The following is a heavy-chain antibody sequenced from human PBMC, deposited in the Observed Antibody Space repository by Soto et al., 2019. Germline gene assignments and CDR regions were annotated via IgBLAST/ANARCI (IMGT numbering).Heavy chain of an antibody. Sequence: QVQLVQSGAEVKKPGSSVKVSCKASGGTFSSYAISWVRQAPGQGLEWMGGIIPIFGTANYAQKFQGRATITADESTSTAYMELSSLRSEDTAVYYCASPREEDYYYYYGMDVWGQGTTVTVSS. CDR1: GGTFSSYA. V-gene: IGHV1-69*01. CDR3: ASPREEDYYYYYGMDV. CDR2: IIPIFGTA. J-gene: IGHJ6*02.